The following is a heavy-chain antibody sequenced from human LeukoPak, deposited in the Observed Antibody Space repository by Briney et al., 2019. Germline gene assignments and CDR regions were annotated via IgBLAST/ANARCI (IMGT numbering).Heavy chain of an antibody. Sequence: PSETLSLTCTVSGGSVSGGNYYCSWIRQSPGKGLEWIGYIHYSGSTVYNPFLKSRVTMSIDTSKNQFSLNLSSATAADTAVYYCTRTGSTGGYWGQGTLVTVSS. V-gene: IGHV4-61*01. D-gene: IGHD1-7*01. CDR1: GGSVSGGNYY. J-gene: IGHJ4*02. CDR2: IHYSGST. CDR3: TRTGSTGGY.